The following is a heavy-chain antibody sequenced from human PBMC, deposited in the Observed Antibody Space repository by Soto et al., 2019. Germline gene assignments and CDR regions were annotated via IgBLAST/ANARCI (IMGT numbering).Heavy chain of an antibody. CDR2: IIPIFGTA. CDR1: GGTFSSYS. Sequence: SVEVSCKASGGTFSSYSISWVRQAPGQGLEWMGGIIPIFGTANYAQKFQGRVTITADESTSTAYMELSSLRSEDTAVYYCARGYSGSYGHAFGIWGQGTMVTVSS. CDR3: ARGYSGSYGHAFGI. J-gene: IGHJ3*02. V-gene: IGHV1-69*13. D-gene: IGHD1-26*01.